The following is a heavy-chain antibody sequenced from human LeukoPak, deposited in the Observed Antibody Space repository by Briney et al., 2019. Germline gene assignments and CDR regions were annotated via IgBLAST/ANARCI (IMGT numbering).Heavy chain of an antibody. D-gene: IGHD3-10*01. J-gene: IGHJ5*02. CDR2: INHSGST. CDR1: GGSFSGYY. CDR3: ARGLYGSAFDP. V-gene: IGHV4-34*01. Sequence: SETLSLTCAVYGGSFSGYYWSWIRQPPGKGLEWIGEINHSGSTNYNPSLKSRVTISVDTSKNQFSLKLSSVTAADTAVYYCARGLYGSAFDPWGQGTLVTVSS.